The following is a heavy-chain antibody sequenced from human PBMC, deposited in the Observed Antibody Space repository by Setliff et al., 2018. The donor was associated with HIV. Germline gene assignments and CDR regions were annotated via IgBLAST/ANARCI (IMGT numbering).Heavy chain of an antibody. CDR3: ARGHFNSSWYGYDAFDI. Sequence: GGSLRLSCAASGFTFSSYEMHWVRQVTGKGLEWVSAIGTAGDTYYPGSVKGRFIISRENAKNSMYLQMNSLRAGDTAVYYCARGHFNSSWYGYDAFDIWGQGTMVTVSS. J-gene: IGHJ3*02. CDR1: GFTFSSYE. CDR2: IGTAGDT. D-gene: IGHD6-13*01. V-gene: IGHV3-13*01.